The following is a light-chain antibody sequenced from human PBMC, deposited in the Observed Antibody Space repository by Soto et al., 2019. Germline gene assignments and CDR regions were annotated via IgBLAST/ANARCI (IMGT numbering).Light chain of an antibody. J-gene: IGLJ1*01. CDR1: SSDVGGYNY. V-gene: IGLV2-8*01. CDR2: EVT. Sequence: QSALTPPPSASGSPGQSVTISCSGTSSDVGGYNYVSWHQQHPGKAPKLMIYEVTKRPSGVPDRFSGSKSGNTASLIVSGLQAEDEADYYCSSYAGSNNFVFGTGTKVTVL. CDR3: SSYAGSNNFV.